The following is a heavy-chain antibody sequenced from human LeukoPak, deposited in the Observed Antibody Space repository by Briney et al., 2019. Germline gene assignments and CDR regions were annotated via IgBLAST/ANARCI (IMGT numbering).Heavy chain of an antibody. CDR1: GFTFSSYS. J-gene: IGHJ4*02. Sequence: GGSLRLSCAASGFTFSSYSMNWVRQAPGKGLEWVSSISSSSNYIYYADSVKGRFTISRDNAKNSLYLQMNSLRAEDTAVYYCARDPRAHSYGTVLDYWGQGTLVTVSS. V-gene: IGHV3-21*01. CDR3: ARDPRAHSYGTVLDY. CDR2: ISSSSNYI. D-gene: IGHD5-18*01.